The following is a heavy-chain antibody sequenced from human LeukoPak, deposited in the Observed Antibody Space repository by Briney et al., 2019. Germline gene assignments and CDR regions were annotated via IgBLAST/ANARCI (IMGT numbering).Heavy chain of an antibody. D-gene: IGHD3-22*01. CDR2: ISYGGSNK. CDR1: GFTFCSIG. Sequence: PSGGSLRFSCSASGFTFCSIGMHWVRPAPGKGLEWVAVISYGGSNKYYADSVKGRFTISRDNSNNTLYLQMNNLRAEDTAVHYCAKDSDYYDRSMDYWGQGTLVTVSS. V-gene: IGHV3-30*18. J-gene: IGHJ4*02. CDR3: AKDSDYYDRSMDY.